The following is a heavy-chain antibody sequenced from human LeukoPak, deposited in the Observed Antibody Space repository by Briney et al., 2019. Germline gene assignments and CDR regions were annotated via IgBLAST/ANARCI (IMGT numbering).Heavy chain of an antibody. CDR1: GFTFSSYW. CDR2: ISTDGSST. CDR3: AGDQSSVAGTTYNWFDP. D-gene: IGHD6-19*01. J-gene: IGHJ5*02. Sequence: GGSLRLSCAASGFTFSSYWMHWVRQAPGKGLVWVSRISTDGSSTSYADSVKGRFTISRDNAKNTLYLQMNSLRAEDTAVYYCAGDQSSVAGTTYNWFDPWGQGTLVTVSS. V-gene: IGHV3-74*01.